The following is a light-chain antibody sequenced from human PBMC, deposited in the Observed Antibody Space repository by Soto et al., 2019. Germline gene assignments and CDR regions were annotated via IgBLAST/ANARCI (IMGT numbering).Light chain of an antibody. Sequence: QSALTQPASVSGSAGKSITISCTGTSSDVGGYNYVSWYQQHPGKAPKLMIYDVRNRPSGVSNRFSGSKSVNTASLTISGLQAEDEADYYCSSYTTISTYVFGTGTKVTVL. CDR2: DVR. V-gene: IGLV2-14*01. CDR1: SSDVGGYNY. J-gene: IGLJ1*01. CDR3: SSYTTISTYV.